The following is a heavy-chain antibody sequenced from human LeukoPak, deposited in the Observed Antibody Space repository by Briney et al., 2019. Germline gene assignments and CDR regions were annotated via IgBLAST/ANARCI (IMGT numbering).Heavy chain of an antibody. J-gene: IGHJ6*03. CDR2: ISWNGGRT. D-gene: IGHD3-10*01. V-gene: IGHV3-20*04. CDR3: ARYPRGLGYMDA. CDR1: AFTFDDYG. Sequence: GGSLRLSCVASAFTFDDYGMSWVRQGPGKGLEWVSGISWNGGRTGYADSVKGRFTISRDDAKKSLYLQMNSLRAEDTALYYCARYPRGLGYMDAWGKGTTVTVSS.